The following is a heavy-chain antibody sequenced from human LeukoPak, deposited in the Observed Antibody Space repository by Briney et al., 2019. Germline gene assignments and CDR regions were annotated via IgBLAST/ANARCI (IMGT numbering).Heavy chain of an antibody. CDR3: AKEDFYESSGYPPFDY. V-gene: IGHV3-23*01. D-gene: IGHD3-22*01. CDR2: ISGSDGRT. CDR1: GFTFSGYA. Sequence: GGSLRLSCAASGFTFSGYAMSWVRQAPGKGLEWVSSISGSDGRTNYADSVKGRFTISRDNSKNTLYLQMNSLRAEDTAVYYCAKEDFYESSGYPPFDYWGQGTPVTVSS. J-gene: IGHJ4*02.